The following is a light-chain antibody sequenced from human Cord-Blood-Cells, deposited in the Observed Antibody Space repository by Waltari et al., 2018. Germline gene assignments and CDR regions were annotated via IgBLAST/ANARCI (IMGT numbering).Light chain of an antibody. J-gene: IGLJ2*01. CDR1: SSDVGGYNY. V-gene: IGLV2-8*01. Sequence: QSALTQPPSASGSPGQSVTISCTGTSSDVGGYNYVSWYQQHPGKAPKLMIYAVSKRPAGVPDRFSGSKSCNTASLTVSGLQAEDEADYYRSSYAGSNNFVVFGGGTKLTVL. CDR3: SSYAGSNNFVV. CDR2: AVS.